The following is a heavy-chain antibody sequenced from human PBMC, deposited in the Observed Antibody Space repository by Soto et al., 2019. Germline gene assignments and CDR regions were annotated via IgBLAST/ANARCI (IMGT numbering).Heavy chain of an antibody. CDR2: ISPNSGRP. J-gene: IGHJ4*02. CDR1: GYTFTKYD. CDR3: VRQYYDFWTDYPDFDY. Sequence: ASVKVSCKTSGYTFTKYDISWVRQAPGQGLEWLGLISPNSGRPSYAQKFEGRVTMTTDTSTTTAYLGLRSLRSDDTAVYYCVRQYYDFWTDYPDFDYWGQGTLVNVS. V-gene: IGHV1-18*04. D-gene: IGHD3-3*01.